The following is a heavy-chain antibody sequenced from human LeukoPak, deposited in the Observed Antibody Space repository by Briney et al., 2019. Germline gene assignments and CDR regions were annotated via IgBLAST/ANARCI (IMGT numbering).Heavy chain of an antibody. J-gene: IGHJ4*02. CDR3: ARLGGIAVAGTLRGLDY. D-gene: IGHD6-19*01. V-gene: IGHV4-59*08. Sequence: SETLSLTCSVSGGSISGYYWSWIRQPPGKGLEWIGYIHYSGTTNYNPSLKSRVTISVDTSKNQFSLKLSSVTAADTAVYYCARLGGIAVAGTLRGLDYWGQGTLVTVSS. CDR2: IHYSGTT. CDR1: GGSISGYY.